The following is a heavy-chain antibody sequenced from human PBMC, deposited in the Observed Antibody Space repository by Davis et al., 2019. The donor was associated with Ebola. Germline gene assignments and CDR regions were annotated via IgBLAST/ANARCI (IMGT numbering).Heavy chain of an antibody. J-gene: IGHJ4*02. D-gene: IGHD4-23*01. CDR2: ISYDGSNR. CDR1: GFTFSSYA. Sequence: GGSLRLSCAASGFTFSSYAMHWVRQAPGKGLEWVALISYDGSNRNYADSVKGRFTISRDDAKKSLYLQMDSLRAEDTAVYYCAQQLGDYGGNALRYWGQGTLVTVSS. CDR3: AQQLGDYGGNALRY. V-gene: IGHV3-30*04.